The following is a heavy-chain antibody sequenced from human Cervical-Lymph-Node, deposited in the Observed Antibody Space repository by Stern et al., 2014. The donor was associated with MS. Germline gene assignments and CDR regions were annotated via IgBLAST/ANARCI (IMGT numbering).Heavy chain of an antibody. CDR3: ARDYDGNLDY. J-gene: IGHJ4*02. D-gene: IGHD3-16*01. Sequence: EVQLVESGGGLVQPGGSLRLSCAASGFIFRDHYMDWVRQAPGKGLEWVGRISNNPNSYTTEYGASVKGRFTISRDDSRKLLFLQMNSLKTEDTAVYYCARDYDGNLDYWGQGTLVTVSS. V-gene: IGHV3-72*01. CDR2: ISNNPNSYTT. CDR1: GFIFRDHY.